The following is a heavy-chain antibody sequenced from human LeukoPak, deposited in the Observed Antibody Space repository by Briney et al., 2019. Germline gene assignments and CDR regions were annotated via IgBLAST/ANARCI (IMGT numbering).Heavy chain of an antibody. CDR3: ARAAENYGGRFDS. CDR2: ISSRSSYR. Sequence: PGGCLSLSCAASGFTLSIHSMNWVRQAPGKGLEWVSSISSRSSYRYYADSVKGRFTISTDNAKHSLYLQMNSRRAEDTAVYYCARAAENYGGRFDSWGQGTLVTVSS. V-gene: IGHV3-21*01. CDR1: GFTLSIHS. D-gene: IGHD3-16*01. J-gene: IGHJ4*02.